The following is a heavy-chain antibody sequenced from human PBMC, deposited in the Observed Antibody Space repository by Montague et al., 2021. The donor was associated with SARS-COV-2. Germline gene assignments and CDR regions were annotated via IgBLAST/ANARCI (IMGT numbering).Heavy chain of an antibody. CDR2: VDYSGNT. Sequence: SETLSLTCTVTGGPIGGSSDYWGWIRQSPGKGLEWIASVDYSGNTYYSPSLKSRLTISVDTSKSQFSLKLNSVTAADTALYYCARREYSYGWGDWGQGTLVTVSS. CDR3: ARREYSYGWGD. J-gene: IGHJ4*02. V-gene: IGHV4-39*01. D-gene: IGHD5-18*01. CDR1: GGPIGGSSDY.